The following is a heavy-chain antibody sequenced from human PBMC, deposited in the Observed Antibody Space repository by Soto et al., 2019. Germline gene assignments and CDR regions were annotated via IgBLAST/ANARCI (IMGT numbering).Heavy chain of an antibody. CDR3: ARDYYDSSGYYPNWFDP. Sequence: ASVKVSCKASGYTFTSYYMHWVRQAPGQGLERMGIINPSGGSTSYAQKFQGRVTMTRDTSTSTVYMELSSLRSEDTAVYYCARDYYDSSGYYPNWFDPWGQGTLVTVSS. D-gene: IGHD3-22*01. CDR1: GYTFTSYY. V-gene: IGHV1-46*01. J-gene: IGHJ5*02. CDR2: INPSGGST.